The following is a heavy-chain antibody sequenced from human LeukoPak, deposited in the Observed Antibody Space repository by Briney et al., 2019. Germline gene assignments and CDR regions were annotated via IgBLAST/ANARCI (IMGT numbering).Heavy chain of an antibody. D-gene: IGHD1-26*01. CDR3: ARDTGFPWELHPAYYFDY. V-gene: IGHV3-21*01. CDR2: ISSSSSYI. Sequence: GGSLRLSCAASGFTFSSYSMNWVRQAPGKGLEWVSSISSSSSYIYYADSVKGRFTISRDNAKNSLYLQMNSLRAEDTAVYYCARDTGFPWELHPAYYFDYWGQGTLVTVSS. J-gene: IGHJ4*02. CDR1: GFTFSSYS.